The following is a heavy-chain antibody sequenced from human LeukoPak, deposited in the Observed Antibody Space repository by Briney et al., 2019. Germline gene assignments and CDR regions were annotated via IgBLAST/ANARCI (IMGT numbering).Heavy chain of an antibody. V-gene: IGHV3-21*01. CDR2: ISSSSSFI. D-gene: IGHD6-13*01. Sequence: MTGGSLRLSCAASGFTFNLYSMNWVRQAPGKGLEWVSSISSSSSFIYYADSVKGRFTISRDNAKNSLYLQMNSLRTEDTAVYYCARGTSVAAAGSWFDPWGQGTLVTVSS. CDR1: GFTFNLYS. CDR3: ARGTSVAAAGSWFDP. J-gene: IGHJ5*02.